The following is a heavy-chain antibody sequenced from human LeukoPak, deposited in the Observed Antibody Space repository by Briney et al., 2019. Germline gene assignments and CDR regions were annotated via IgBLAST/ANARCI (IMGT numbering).Heavy chain of an antibody. J-gene: IGHJ4*02. Sequence: GGSLRLSCAASGFTFSSYDMHWVRQATGKGLEWVSAIGTAGDTYYPGSVKGRFTISRENAKNSLYLQMNSLRAGDTAVYYCARRGPGKHGFDYWGQGTLVTVSS. CDR1: GFTFSSYD. V-gene: IGHV3-13*01. CDR2: IGTAGDT. CDR3: ARRGPGKHGFDY. D-gene: IGHD3-10*01.